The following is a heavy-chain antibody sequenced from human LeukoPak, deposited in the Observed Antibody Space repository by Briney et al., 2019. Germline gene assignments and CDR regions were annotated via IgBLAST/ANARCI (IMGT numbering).Heavy chain of an antibody. J-gene: IGHJ4*02. V-gene: IGHV3-23*01. CDR1: GFTFSSYA. Sequence: GGSLRPSCAASGFTFSSYAMSWVRQAPGKGLEWVSAISGSGGSTNYADSVKGRFTISRDNSKNTLYLQMNSLRAEDTAVYYCAKDHYYDSSGYTFFDYWGQGTLVTVSS. D-gene: IGHD3-22*01. CDR2: ISGSGGST. CDR3: AKDHYYDSSGYTFFDY.